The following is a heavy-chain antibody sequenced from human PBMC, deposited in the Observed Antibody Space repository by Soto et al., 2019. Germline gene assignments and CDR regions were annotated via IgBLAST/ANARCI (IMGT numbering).Heavy chain of an antibody. J-gene: IGHJ4*02. CDR2: ISGSGGST. V-gene: IGHV3-23*01. D-gene: IGHD1-26*01. Sequence: EVQMLESGGGLVQPGGSLRLSCAASGFTFSSYAMSWVRQAPGKGLEWVSAISGSGGSTHYADFVKGRFTISRDNSQNTLYLQMHSLRAEDTAVYYCAKWHSGSSLANFAYWGQGTLVTVSS. CDR3: AKWHSGSSLANFAY. CDR1: GFTFSSYA.